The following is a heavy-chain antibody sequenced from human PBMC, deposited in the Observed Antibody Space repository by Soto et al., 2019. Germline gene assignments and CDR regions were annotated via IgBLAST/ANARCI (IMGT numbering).Heavy chain of an antibody. CDR1: GGSISSADYY. J-gene: IGHJ5*02. CDR3: ARGYCSSTSCYIWDNWFDP. V-gene: IGHV4-30-4*02. CDR2: IYYSGST. Sequence: SETLSLTCTVSGGSISSADYYWSWIRQPPGKGLEWIGYIYYSGSTNYNPSLKSRVTISVDTSKNQFSLKLSSVTAADTAVYYCARGYCSSTSCYIWDNWFDPWGQGTLVTVSS. D-gene: IGHD2-2*02.